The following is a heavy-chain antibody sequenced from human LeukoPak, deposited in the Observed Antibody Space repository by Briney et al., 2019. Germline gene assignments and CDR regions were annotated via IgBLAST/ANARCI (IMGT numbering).Heavy chain of an antibody. D-gene: IGHD3-10*01. CDR1: GYTFTSYY. CDR2: INPSGGST. Sequence: ASVKVSCKASGYTFTSYYMHWVRQAPGQGLEWMGIINPSGGSTSYAQKFQGRVTMTRDTSTSTVYMELSSLRSEDTAVYYCARDSDYYGSGSHNFDYWGQGTLVTVSS. V-gene: IGHV1-46*01. CDR3: ARDSDYYGSGSHNFDY. J-gene: IGHJ4*02.